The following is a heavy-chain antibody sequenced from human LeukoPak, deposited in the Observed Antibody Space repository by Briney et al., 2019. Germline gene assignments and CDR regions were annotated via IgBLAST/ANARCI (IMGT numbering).Heavy chain of an antibody. CDR3: ARQYIDILTGYHRGELYWYFDL. Sequence: SETLSLTCTVSGGSISSSSYYWGWIRQPPGKGLEWIGTFYYSGSTYYNPSLKSRVTISVDTSKNQFSLKLNSVTAADTAVYYCARQYIDILTGYHRGELYWYFDLWGRGTLVTVSS. CDR2: FYYSGST. CDR1: GGSISSSSYY. D-gene: IGHD3-9*01. J-gene: IGHJ2*01. V-gene: IGHV4-39*01.